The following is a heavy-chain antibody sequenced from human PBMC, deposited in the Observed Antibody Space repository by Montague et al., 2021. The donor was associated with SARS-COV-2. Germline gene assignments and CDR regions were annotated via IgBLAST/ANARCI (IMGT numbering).Heavy chain of an antibody. CDR2: IYYDGTA. D-gene: IGHD1-1*01. J-gene: IGHJ1*01. CDR3: ASSPLRTSGANWYDKYFQH. V-gene: IGHV4-39*07. CDR1: GASITVSSHY. Sequence: SETLSLTCTVLGASITVSSHYWVWIRQPPDKGLEWIGSIYYDGTADYNPSLKSRVTISVDTSNNQFSLKLTSLTAADTAVYSCASSPLRTSGANWYDKYFQHWARAPGSPSPQ.